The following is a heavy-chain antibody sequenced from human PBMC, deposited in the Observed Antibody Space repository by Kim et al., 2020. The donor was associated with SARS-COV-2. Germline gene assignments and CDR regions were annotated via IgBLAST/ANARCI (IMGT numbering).Heavy chain of an antibody. V-gene: IGHV1-18*04. J-gene: IGHJ5*02. CDR3: AREEYSSSWYKAGDWFDP. CDR2: ISAYNGNT. CDR1: GYTFTSYG. Sequence: ASVKVSCKASGYTFTSYGISWVRQAPGQGLEWMGWISAYNGNTNYAQKLQGRVTMTTDTSTSTAYMELRSLRSDDTAVYYCAREEYSSSWYKAGDWFDPWGQGTLVTVSS. D-gene: IGHD6-13*01.